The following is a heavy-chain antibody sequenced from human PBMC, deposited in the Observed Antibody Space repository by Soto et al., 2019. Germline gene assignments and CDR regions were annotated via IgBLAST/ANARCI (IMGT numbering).Heavy chain of an antibody. Sequence: PSETLSLTCTVSGGSISSGGYYWSWIRQHPGKGLEWIGYIYYSGSTYYNPSLKSRVTISVDTSKNQFSLKLSSVTAADTAVYYCARDLRGGYGSYYYYGMDVWGQGTTVTVSS. CDR1: GGSISSGGYY. D-gene: IGHD5-12*01. J-gene: IGHJ6*02. V-gene: IGHV4-31*03. CDR2: IYYSGST. CDR3: ARDLRGGYGSYYYYGMDV.